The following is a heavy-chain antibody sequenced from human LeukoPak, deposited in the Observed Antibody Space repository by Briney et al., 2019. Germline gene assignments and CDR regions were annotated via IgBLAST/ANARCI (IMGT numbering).Heavy chain of an antibody. CDR1: GFTFSSYS. Sequence: GGALRLSCAASGFTFSSYSMNRVRQAPGKGLERGSYISVSSSTIYYAQSLKSRFTISRDKAKNSLYLHKKSLRAEDTPVYYCARSSEWLYPRSFDYWGQGTMVTVSS. CDR2: ISVSSSTI. D-gene: IGHD3-3*01. V-gene: IGHV3-48*01. J-gene: IGHJ4*02. CDR3: ARSSEWLYPRSFDY.